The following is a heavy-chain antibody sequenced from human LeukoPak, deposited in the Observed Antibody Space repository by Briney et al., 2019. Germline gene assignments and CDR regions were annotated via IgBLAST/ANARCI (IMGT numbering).Heavy chain of an antibody. Sequence: SETLSLTCTVSGGSISSYYWSWIRQPPGKGLEWIGYIYYSGSTNYNPSLKSRVTISVDTSKNQFSLKLSSVTAADTAVYYCARPNRIVGATSSLSVYMDVWGKGTTVTVSS. J-gene: IGHJ6*03. V-gene: IGHV4-59*01. D-gene: IGHD1-26*01. CDR3: ARPNRIVGATSSLSVYMDV. CDR1: GGSISSYY. CDR2: IYYSGST.